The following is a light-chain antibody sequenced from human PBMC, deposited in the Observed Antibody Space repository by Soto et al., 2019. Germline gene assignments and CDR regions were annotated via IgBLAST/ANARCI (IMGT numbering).Light chain of an antibody. CDR3: QQYQSYSRT. J-gene: IGKJ1*01. CDR2: VAS. Sequence: DIQMTQSPSSLSASVGDRVTITCRASQNIINYLNWYQQKPGKAPQLLIYVASRLESGVPSRFSGSGSGTDSTLTISSLQPDDFATYYCQQYQSYSRTFGQGTKVDIK. V-gene: IGKV1-39*01. CDR1: QNIINY.